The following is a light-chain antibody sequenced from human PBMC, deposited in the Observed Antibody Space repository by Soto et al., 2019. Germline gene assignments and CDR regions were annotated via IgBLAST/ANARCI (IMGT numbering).Light chain of an antibody. V-gene: IGKV3-20*01. CDR3: QQYGSSPRT. Sequence: EIVLTQSPGTLSLSTGERATFSCRASQSVSSYLAWYQQKPGQAPRLLIYGASSRATGIPDRFSGSGSGTDFTLTISRLEPEDFAVYYCQQYGSSPRTFGQGTKVDIK. J-gene: IGKJ1*01. CDR1: QSVSSY. CDR2: GAS.